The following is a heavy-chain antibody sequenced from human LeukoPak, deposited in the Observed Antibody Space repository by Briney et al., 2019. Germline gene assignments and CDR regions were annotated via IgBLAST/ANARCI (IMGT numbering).Heavy chain of an antibody. Sequence: SETLSLTCTVSGGSISSGGYYWSWIRQHPGKGLEWIGYIYYGGSTYYNPSLKSRVTISVDTSKNQFSLKLSSVTAADTAVYYCARDSSSWAFYAFDIWGQGTMVTVSS. CDR2: IYYGGST. V-gene: IGHV4-31*03. D-gene: IGHD6-13*01. CDR3: ARDSSSWAFYAFDI. CDR1: GGSISSGGYY. J-gene: IGHJ3*02.